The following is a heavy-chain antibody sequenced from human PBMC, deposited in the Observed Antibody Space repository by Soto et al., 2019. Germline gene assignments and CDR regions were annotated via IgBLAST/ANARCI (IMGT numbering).Heavy chain of an antibody. D-gene: IGHD6-6*01. Sequence: QVQLQESGPGLVKASQTLSLICSVSGESISSGGYYWSWIRHHPGKGLEWIGYIYDSESAYYNPSLKRRVTISMDTSKNHFAMKLSSVTAADTGVYYCARASSSSSAADYWGQGTLITVSS. J-gene: IGHJ4*02. CDR3: ARASSSSSAADY. CDR2: IYDSESA. CDR1: GESISSGGYY. V-gene: IGHV4-31*03.